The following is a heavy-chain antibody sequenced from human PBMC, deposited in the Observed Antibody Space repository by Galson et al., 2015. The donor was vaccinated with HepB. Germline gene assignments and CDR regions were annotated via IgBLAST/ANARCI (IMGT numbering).Heavy chain of an antibody. D-gene: IGHD3-9*01. Sequence: SVKVSCKASGDTFNNYAITWVRQAPGQGLEWMGGIIPIFGTATYVQNFQGRVTLTADESTSTAYMELSSLRPEDTGVYYCARDKSHFHILTGSPHGGCYHYGMDVWGQGTTVTVSS. V-gene: IGHV1-69*13. CDR3: ARDKSHFHILTGSPHGGCYHYGMDV. CDR1: GDTFNNYA. CDR2: IIPIFGTA. J-gene: IGHJ6*02.